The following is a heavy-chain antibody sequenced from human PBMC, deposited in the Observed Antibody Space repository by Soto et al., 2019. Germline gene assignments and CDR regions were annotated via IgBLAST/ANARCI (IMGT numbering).Heavy chain of an antibody. CDR1: GYTFTSYA. Sequence: ASVKVSCKASGYTFTSYAMHWVHQAPGQRLEWMGWINAGNGNTKYSQKFQGRVTITRDTSASTAYMELSSLRSEDTAVYYCARGLGYCSGGSCYSSDWFDPWGQGTLVTVSS. CDR3: ARGLGYCSGGSCYSSDWFDP. V-gene: IGHV1-3*01. D-gene: IGHD2-15*01. CDR2: INAGNGNT. J-gene: IGHJ5*02.